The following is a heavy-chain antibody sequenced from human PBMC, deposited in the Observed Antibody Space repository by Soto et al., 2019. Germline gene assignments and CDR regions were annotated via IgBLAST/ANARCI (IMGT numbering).Heavy chain of an antibody. CDR2: IYYSGST. CDR3: AREFGGYKNYYYYGMDV. CDR1: GGTISTGGNY. V-gene: IGHV4-31*11. J-gene: IGHJ6*02. D-gene: IGHD3-22*01. Sequence: QVQLQESGPGVVKTSQTQSLTCAVAGGTISTGGNYWTWIRQHPGKGLEWIGNIYYSGSTYYNPSLKSRVTISLDTSKNQFSLKLSSVTAADTAVYYCAREFGGYKNYYYYGMDVWGQGTTVTVSS.